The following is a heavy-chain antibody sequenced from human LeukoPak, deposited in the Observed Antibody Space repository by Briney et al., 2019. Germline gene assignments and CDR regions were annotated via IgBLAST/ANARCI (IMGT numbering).Heavy chain of an antibody. CDR3: ARHQGYSGPFDY. Sequence: SETLSLTCAVYGGSFSGYFWSWIRQPPGKGLEWIGEINHGGSTNYNPSLKSRVTISVDTSKNQFSLKLSSVTAADTAVYYCARHQGYSGPFDYWGQGTLVTVSS. D-gene: IGHD5-12*01. CDR1: GGSFSGYF. V-gene: IGHV4-34*01. CDR2: INHGGST. J-gene: IGHJ4*02.